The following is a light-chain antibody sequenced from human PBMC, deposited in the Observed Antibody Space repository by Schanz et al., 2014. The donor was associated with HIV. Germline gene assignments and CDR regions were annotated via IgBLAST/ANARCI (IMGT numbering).Light chain of an antibody. CDR1: QSINSNY. V-gene: IGKV3-20*01. CDR3: QQYGTSPLT. J-gene: IGKJ5*01. CDR2: GAS. Sequence: IVLTQSPGTLSLSSGERATLSCRASQSINSNYLAWHQQKPGQAPRLLIYGASSRATDIPGRFSGSGSGTDFTLTISRLEPEDFAVYYCQQYGTSPLTFGQGTRLEI.